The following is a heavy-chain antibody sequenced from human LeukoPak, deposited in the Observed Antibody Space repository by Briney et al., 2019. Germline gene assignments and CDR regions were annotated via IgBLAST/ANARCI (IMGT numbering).Heavy chain of an antibody. CDR1: GYTLTALS. Sequence: ASVKVSCKVSGYTLTALSIHWVRQAPGKGLEWMGGFDPEHGETIYAQNFQGRVTMTEDTSTDTAYMELSSLRSEDTAVYCCATDLGGIYDYWGQGTLVTVSS. J-gene: IGHJ4*02. CDR3: ATDLGGIYDY. V-gene: IGHV1-24*01. D-gene: IGHD1-26*01. CDR2: FDPEHGET.